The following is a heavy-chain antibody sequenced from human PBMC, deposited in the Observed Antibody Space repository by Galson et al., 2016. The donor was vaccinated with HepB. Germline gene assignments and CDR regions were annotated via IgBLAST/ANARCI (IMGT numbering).Heavy chain of an antibody. J-gene: IGHJ3*02. CDR3: AREGYYYDNSFFRRENAFDI. D-gene: IGHD3-22*01. V-gene: IGHV3-74*01. CDR1: GFTFSSYW. Sequence: SLRLSCAASGFTFSSYWMHWVRQAPGKGLVWVSRINSDGNTTNYADSVKGRFTISRDNAKNTLYLQMNSLRAEDTAVYYCAREGYYYDNSFFRRENAFDIWGQGTMVTVSP. CDR2: INSDGNTT.